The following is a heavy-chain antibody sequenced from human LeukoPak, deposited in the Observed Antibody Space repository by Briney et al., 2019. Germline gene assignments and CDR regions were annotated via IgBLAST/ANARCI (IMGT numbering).Heavy chain of an antibody. J-gene: IGHJ4*02. V-gene: IGHV2-70*11. D-gene: IGHD5-18*01. CDR1: GGSISSHY. CDR2: IDWDDDK. Sequence: TLSLTCTVSGGSISSHYWSWIRQPPGKALEWLARIDWDDDKYYSTSLKTRLTISKDTSKNQVVLTMTNMDPVDTATYYCARQRVGRGIQLWFDYWGQGTLVTVSS. CDR3: ARQRVGRGIQLWFDY.